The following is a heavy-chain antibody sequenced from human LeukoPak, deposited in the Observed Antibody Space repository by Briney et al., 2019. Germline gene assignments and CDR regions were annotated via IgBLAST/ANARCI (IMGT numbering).Heavy chain of an antibody. D-gene: IGHD6-13*01. CDR2: INPSGGSI. CDR1: GYTFTSYN. V-gene: IGHV1-46*01. CDR3: ARDGADSSCWSNSYYNYDDMDV. J-gene: IGHJ6*03. Sequence: ASAKVSCKASGYTFTSYNMNWVRQAPGQGLEWMGIINPSGGSICYAQKVKGRVTMSRDTATSTVYMELSSLRSEDTAVYYCARDGADSSCWSNSYYNYDDMDVWGKGTTVTVSS.